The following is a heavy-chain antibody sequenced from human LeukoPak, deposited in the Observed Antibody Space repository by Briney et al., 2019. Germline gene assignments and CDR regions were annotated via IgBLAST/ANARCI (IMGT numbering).Heavy chain of an antibody. CDR2: IWSDGGNK. CDR3: ARAGQQLVDHPNTHWVDP. V-gene: IGHV3-33*01. J-gene: IGHJ5*02. D-gene: IGHD6-13*01. CDR1: GFTFSSYG. Sequence: PGGSLRLSCAASGFTFSSYGMHWVRQAPGRGLAWVALIWSDGGNKYYADSVKGRFTISRDNSKNTLYLQMNNLRAEDTAVYYCARAGQQLVDHPNTHWVDPWGQGTLVTVSS.